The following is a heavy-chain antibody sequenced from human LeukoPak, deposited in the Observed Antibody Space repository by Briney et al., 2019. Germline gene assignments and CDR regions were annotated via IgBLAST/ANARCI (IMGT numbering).Heavy chain of an antibody. CDR2: IYYSGST. V-gene: IGHV4-39*01. D-gene: IGHD3-22*01. CDR3: AITETPYYYDSSGYYYFDY. CDR1: GGSISSSSYY. J-gene: IGHJ4*02. Sequence: SETLSLTCTVSGGSISSSSYYWGWIRQPPGKGLEWIGSIYYSGSTYYNPSLKSRVTISVDTSENQFSPKLSSVTAADTAVYYCAITETPYYYDSSGYYYFDYWGQGTLVTVSS.